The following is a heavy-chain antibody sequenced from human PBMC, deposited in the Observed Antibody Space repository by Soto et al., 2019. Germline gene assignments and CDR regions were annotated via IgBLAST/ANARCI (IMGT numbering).Heavy chain of an antibody. Sequence: QLHLVQSGAELKKPGASVKISCRASGNSFSSNVIGWVRQAPGQGLEWMSWISASNGDTNYAQKFRGRVTVTTDTSTSTVYMEMRGLTSDDSAVYYCARRGDSGDYMGYMDVWGKGTAVTVSS. CDR2: ISASNGDT. V-gene: IGHV1-18*01. J-gene: IGHJ6*04. D-gene: IGHD4-17*01. CDR3: ARRGDSGDYMGYMDV. CDR1: GNSFSSNV.